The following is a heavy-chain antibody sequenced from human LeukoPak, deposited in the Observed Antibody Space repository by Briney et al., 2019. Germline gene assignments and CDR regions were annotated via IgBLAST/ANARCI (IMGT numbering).Heavy chain of an antibody. Sequence: HPGGSLRLSCAASGLTFSSYEMNWVRQAPGKELEWVSYISSSESTRYYADSVKGRFTISRDNAKNSLYLQMNSLGAEDTAIYYCARNAGGYNLDYWGQGALVTVSS. D-gene: IGHD5-24*01. CDR3: ARNAGGYNLDY. CDR2: ISSSESTR. V-gene: IGHV3-48*03. CDR1: GLTFSSYE. J-gene: IGHJ4*02.